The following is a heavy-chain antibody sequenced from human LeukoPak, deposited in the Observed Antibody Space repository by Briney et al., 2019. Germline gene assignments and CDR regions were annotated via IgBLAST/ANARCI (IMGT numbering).Heavy chain of an antibody. J-gene: IGHJ5*02. CDR1: GYTFTSYD. D-gene: IGHD3-10*01. V-gene: IGHV1-8*01. CDR3: ARGGFDGSGGYPDWFDP. CDR2: MNPNSGNT. Sequence: ASVKVSCKASGYTFTSYDINWVRQATGQGLEWMGWMNPNSGNTGYAQKFQGRVTMTRNTSIGTAYMELSSLRSEDTAVYYCARGGFDGSGGYPDWFDPWGQGTLVTVSS.